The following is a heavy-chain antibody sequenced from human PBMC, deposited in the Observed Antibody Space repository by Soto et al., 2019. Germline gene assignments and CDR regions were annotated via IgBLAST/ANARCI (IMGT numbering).Heavy chain of an antibody. Sequence: QVQLQESSPGLVKPSETLSLTCFVSGGSINSAGHYWTWIRQHPGKGLEWMGYIHYSGSTYYNPSLKSRLTISVATCKTECSRKLNSVTAANTAVYFCARDGCSGGSCHDYWGQGTLVTVSS. V-gene: IGHV4-31*03. J-gene: IGHJ4*02. D-gene: IGHD2-15*01. CDR1: GGSINSAGHY. CDR2: IHYSGST. CDR3: ARDGCSGGSCHDY.